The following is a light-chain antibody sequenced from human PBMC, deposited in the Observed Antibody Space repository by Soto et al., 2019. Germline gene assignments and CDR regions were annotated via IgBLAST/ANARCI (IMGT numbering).Light chain of an antibody. Sequence: EIVLTQSPATLSLSPGERATLSCRASQSVSSYLAWYQQKPGQAPRLLIYDASNRATGIPARFSGSGSGTDFTLTISSLEPEDFAVYYCQPRSNWPLLTFGGGTKVEIK. V-gene: IGKV3-11*01. CDR3: QPRSNWPLLT. CDR1: QSVSSY. CDR2: DAS. J-gene: IGKJ4*01.